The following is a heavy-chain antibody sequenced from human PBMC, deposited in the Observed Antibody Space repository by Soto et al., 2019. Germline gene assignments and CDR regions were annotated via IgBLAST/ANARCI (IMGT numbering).Heavy chain of an antibody. CDR3: ARGKMGGYDSSGYQTLDY. V-gene: IGHV3-53*01. J-gene: IGHJ4*02. CDR1: GFTVSSNY. CDR2: IYSGGST. D-gene: IGHD3-22*01. Sequence: LRLSCAASGFTVSSNYMSWVRQAPGKGLEWVSVIYSGGSTYYADSVRGRFTISRDNSKNTLYLQMNSLRAEDTAVYYCARGKMGGYDSSGYQTLDYWGQGTLVTVSS.